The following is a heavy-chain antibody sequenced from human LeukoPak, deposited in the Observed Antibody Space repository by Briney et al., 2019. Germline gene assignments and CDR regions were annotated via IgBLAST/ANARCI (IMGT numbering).Heavy chain of an antibody. CDR3: ARRKSSTRWYYYGMDV. D-gene: IGHD2-2*01. CDR2: INHSGST. V-gene: IGHV4-34*01. CDR1: GGSFSGYY. Sequence: SETLSLTYAVYGGSFSGYYWSWIRQPPGKGLEWIGEINHSGSTNYNPSLKSRVTISVDTSKNQFSLKLSSVTAADTAVYYCARRKSSTRWYYYGMDVWGQGTTVTVSS. J-gene: IGHJ6*02.